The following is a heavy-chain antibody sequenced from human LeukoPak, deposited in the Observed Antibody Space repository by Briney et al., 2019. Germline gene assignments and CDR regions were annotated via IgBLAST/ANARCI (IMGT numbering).Heavy chain of an antibody. D-gene: IGHD3-16*02. CDR1: GFTFSGSA. J-gene: IGHJ4*02. CDR2: IRSKANSYAT. V-gene: IGHV3-73*01. Sequence: GGSLRLSCAASGFTFSGSAMHWVRQASGKGLEWVGRIRSKANSYATAYAASVKGRFTISRDDSKNTAYLQMNSLKTEDTAVYYCTTDWGSYRNPFDYWGQGTLVTVSS. CDR3: TTDWGSYRNPFDY.